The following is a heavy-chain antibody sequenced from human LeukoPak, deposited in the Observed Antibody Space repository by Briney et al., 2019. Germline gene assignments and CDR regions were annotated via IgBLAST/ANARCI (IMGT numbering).Heavy chain of an antibody. D-gene: IGHD6-13*01. V-gene: IGHV1-69*06. Sequence: VKVSCKASGGTFSSYAISWVRQAPGQGLEWMGGIIPIFGTANYARKFQGRVTITADKSTSTAYMELSSLRSEDTAVYYCARGPFIAAAGARPFDYWGQGTLVTVSS. J-gene: IGHJ4*02. CDR3: ARGPFIAAAGARPFDY. CDR1: GGTFSSYA. CDR2: IIPIFGTA.